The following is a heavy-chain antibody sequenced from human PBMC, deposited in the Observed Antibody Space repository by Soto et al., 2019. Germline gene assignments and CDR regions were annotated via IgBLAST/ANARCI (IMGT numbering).Heavy chain of an antibody. V-gene: IGHV6-1*01. CDR1: VDSVSSNSAA. CDR3: ARGEQYSGRIFDY. Sequence: PSQTLALTCGISVDSVSSNSAAGEGGRQSPSRVLEWLGRTYYRSKWYSDYAASVESRITVTPDTSKNPFSLQLNSVTPEDTAVYYCARGEQYSGRIFDYWGQGTLVTASS. J-gene: IGHJ4*02. CDR2: TYYRSKWYS. D-gene: IGHD1-26*01.